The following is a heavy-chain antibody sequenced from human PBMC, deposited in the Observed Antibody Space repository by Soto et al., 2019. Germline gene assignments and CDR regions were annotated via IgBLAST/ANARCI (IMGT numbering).Heavy chain of an antibody. CDR1: GGSISSTNW. V-gene: IGHV4-4*02. CDR3: ARDSYDSSGYRVFQH. D-gene: IGHD3-22*01. CDR2: IYHNGSP. Sequence: SETLSLTCVVSGGSISSTNWWTWVRQPPGKRLEWIGEIYHNGSPTYSPSLRGRATISVDKSNNQFSLRLSSVTAADTAVYYCARDSYDSSGYRVFQHWGQGTLVTVSS. J-gene: IGHJ1*01.